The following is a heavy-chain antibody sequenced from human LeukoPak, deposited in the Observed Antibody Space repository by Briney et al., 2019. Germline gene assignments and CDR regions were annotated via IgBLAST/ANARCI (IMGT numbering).Heavy chain of an antibody. J-gene: IGHJ6*02. CDR2: INHSGST. Sequence: SETLSLTCTVSGGSIRSSYYYWGWIRQPPGKGLEWIGEINHSGSTNYNPSLKSRVTISVDTSKNQFSLKLSSVTAADTAVYYCARGGVRVPMIQPYYCYGMDVWGQGTTVTVSS. V-gene: IGHV4-39*07. CDR3: ARGGVRVPMIQPYYCYGMDV. D-gene: IGHD5-18*01. CDR1: GGSIRSSYYY.